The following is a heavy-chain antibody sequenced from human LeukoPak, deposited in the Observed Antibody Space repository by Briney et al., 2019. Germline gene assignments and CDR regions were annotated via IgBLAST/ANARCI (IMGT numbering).Heavy chain of an antibody. CDR2: IKQDGSEK. CDR1: GFTFSSYW. J-gene: IGHJ3*02. V-gene: IGHV3-7*01. D-gene: IGHD2-2*01. Sequence: GGSLRLPCAASGFTFSSYWMSWVRQAPGKGLEWVANIKQDGSEKYYVDSVKGRFTISRDNAKNSLYLQMNSLRAEDTAVYYCARRIVVVPAAYLSSDALDIWGQGTMVTVSS. CDR3: ARRIVVVPAAYLSSDALDI.